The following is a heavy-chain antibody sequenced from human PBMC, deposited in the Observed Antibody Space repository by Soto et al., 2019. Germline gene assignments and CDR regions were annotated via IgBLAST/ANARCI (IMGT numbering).Heavy chain of an antibody. Sequence: GASVKVSCKASGGTFSSYAISWVRQAPGQGLEWMGGIIPIFGTANYAQKFQGRVMITADESTSTAYMELSSLRSEDTAVYYCARWGLFGSRSGSYRDRFDPWGQGTLVTVSS. CDR2: IIPIFGTA. D-gene: IGHD3-10*01. V-gene: IGHV1-69*13. J-gene: IGHJ5*02. CDR1: GGTFSSYA. CDR3: ARWGLFGSRSGSYRDRFDP.